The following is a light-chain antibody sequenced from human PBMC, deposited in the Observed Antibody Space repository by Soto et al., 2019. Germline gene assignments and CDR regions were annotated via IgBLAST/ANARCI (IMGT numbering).Light chain of an antibody. Sequence: QSALTQPRSVSGSPGQSVTISCTGTSSDVGGYNYVSWYQKHPGQAPKLLIYDVSERPSGVPDRFSGSKSGNTASLTISGLQIEDESDYFCCSHARSNSPYVFGSGTKVTVL. J-gene: IGLJ1*01. CDR3: CSHARSNSPYV. V-gene: IGLV2-11*01. CDR2: DVS. CDR1: SSDVGGYNY.